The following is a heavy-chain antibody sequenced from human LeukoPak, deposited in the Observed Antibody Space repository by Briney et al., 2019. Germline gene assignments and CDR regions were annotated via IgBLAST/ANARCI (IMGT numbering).Heavy chain of an antibody. V-gene: IGHV3-30*04. CDR1: GFTFSSYA. CDR3: ARPLVVNGRSKKTNFDY. J-gene: IGHJ4*02. D-gene: IGHD3-22*01. CDR2: ISYDGSKK. Sequence: ARGSLRLSCAASGFTFSSYAMHWVRQAPGKGLEWVAVISYDGSKKYYADSVKGRFTISRDNSKNTQHLQMNSLRAEDTAVYYCARPLVVNGRSKKTNFDYWGQGTLVTVSS.